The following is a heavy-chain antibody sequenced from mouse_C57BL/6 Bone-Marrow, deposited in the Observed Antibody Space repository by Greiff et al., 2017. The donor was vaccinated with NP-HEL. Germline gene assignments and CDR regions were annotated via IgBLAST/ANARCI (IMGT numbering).Heavy chain of an antibody. V-gene: IGHV5-6*02. CDR1: GFTFSSYG. Sequence: EVKLVESGGDLVKPGGSLKLSCAASGFTFSSYGMSWVRQTPDKRLEWVATISSGGSYTYYPDSVKGRFTISRDNAKNTLYLQMSSLKSEDTAMYYCARHYGNYVDYWGQGTTLTVSS. CDR3: ARHYGNYVDY. CDR2: ISSGGSYT. D-gene: IGHD2-1*01. J-gene: IGHJ2*01.